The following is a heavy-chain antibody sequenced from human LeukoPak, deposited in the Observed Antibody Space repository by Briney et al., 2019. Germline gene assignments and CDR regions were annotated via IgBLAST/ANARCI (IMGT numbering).Heavy chain of an antibody. CDR2: INPSGGTT. V-gene: IGHV1-46*01. CDR3: ARPYDISASYYDY. J-gene: IGHJ4*02. CDR1: GYTFTTYY. D-gene: IGHD3-22*01. Sequence: ASVKVSCKASGYTFTTYYIHWVRQAPGQGLEWMGIINPSGGTTTYAQKFQGRVTMTRDTSTSTVYMELNSLRSEDTAVYYCARPYDISASYYDYSGQGTLVTVSS.